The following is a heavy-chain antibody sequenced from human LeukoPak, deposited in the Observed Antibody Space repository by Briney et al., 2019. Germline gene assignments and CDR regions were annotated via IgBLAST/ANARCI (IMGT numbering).Heavy chain of an antibody. Sequence: GGSLRLSCAASGFTLRSYSMNWVRQAPGKGLEWVSYISSSSSTIYYADSVKGRFTISRDNAKSSLYLQMNSLTVEDTAVYYCARIPRGDLRGFDYWGQGTLVTVSS. J-gene: IGHJ4*02. D-gene: IGHD3-10*01. CDR3: ARIPRGDLRGFDY. CDR2: ISSSSSTI. V-gene: IGHV3-48*01. CDR1: GFTLRSYS.